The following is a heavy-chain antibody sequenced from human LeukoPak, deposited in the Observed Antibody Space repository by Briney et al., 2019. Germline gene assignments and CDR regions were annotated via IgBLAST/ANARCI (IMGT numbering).Heavy chain of an antibody. CDR3: ARSWKGTTSPWDY. CDR2: TYYRSKWYN. Sequence: SQTLSLTCAISGDSVSSNSAAWNWIRQSPSRGLEWLGRTYYRSKWYNDYADSVKSRIHINADISKNQFSLQLNSVTPDDTAMYYCARSWKGTTSPWDYWGQGTLVTVSA. D-gene: IGHD1-1*01. J-gene: IGHJ4*02. CDR1: GDSVSSNSAA. V-gene: IGHV6-1*01.